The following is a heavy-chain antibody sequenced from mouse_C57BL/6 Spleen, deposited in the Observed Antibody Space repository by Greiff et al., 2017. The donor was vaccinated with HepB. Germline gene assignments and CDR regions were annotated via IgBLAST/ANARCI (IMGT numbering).Heavy chain of an antibody. J-gene: IGHJ2*01. D-gene: IGHD3-2*02. CDR1: GYTFTSYW. V-gene: IGHV1-50*01. Sequence: QVQLQQPGAELVKPGASVKLSCKASGYTFTSYWMQWVKQRPGQGLEWIGEIDPSDSYTNYNQKFKGKATLTVDTSSSTAYMQLSSLTSEDSAVYYCARGAAHRDYVDYWGQGTTLTVSS. CDR2: IDPSDSYT. CDR3: ARGAAHRDYVDY.